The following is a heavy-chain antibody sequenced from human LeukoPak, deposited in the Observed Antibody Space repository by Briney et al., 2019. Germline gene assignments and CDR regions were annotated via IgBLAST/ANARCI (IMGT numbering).Heavy chain of an antibody. D-gene: IGHD3-10*01. CDR1: GYTFTSYG. V-gene: IGHV1-18*04. Sequence: GASVKVSCKASGYTFTSYGISWVRQAPGQGLEWMGWISAYNGNTNYAQKLQGRVTMTTDTSTSTAYMELRSLRSDDTAVYYCARDRGYGSGSYTYYYYYGMDAWGKGTTVTVSS. J-gene: IGHJ6*04. CDR3: ARDRGYGSGSYTYYYYYGMDA. CDR2: ISAYNGNT.